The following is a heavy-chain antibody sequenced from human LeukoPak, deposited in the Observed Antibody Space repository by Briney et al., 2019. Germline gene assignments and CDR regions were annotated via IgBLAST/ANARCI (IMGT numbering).Heavy chain of an antibody. V-gene: IGHV4-39*01. J-gene: IGHJ4*02. CDR2: IYYSGST. D-gene: IGHD6-6*01. CDR1: GGSISSSSYY. CDR3: ASEGYSSSSGLFFDY. Sequence: SETLSLTCTVSGGSISSSSYYWGWIRQPPGKGLEWIGSIYYSGSTYYNPSLKSRVTISVDTSKNQFSLKLSSVTAADTAVYYCASEGYSSSSGLFFDYWGQGTLVTVSS.